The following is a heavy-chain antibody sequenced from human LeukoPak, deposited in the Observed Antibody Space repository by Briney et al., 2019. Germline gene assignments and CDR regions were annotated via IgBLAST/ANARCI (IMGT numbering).Heavy chain of an antibody. V-gene: IGHV3-30*04. CDR2: ISYDGSNK. J-gene: IGHJ1*01. CDR1: GFTFSSYA. CDR3: ARGHVYAMEH. D-gene: IGHD3-16*01. Sequence: GGSLRLSCAASGFTFSSYAMHWVRQAPGKGLEWVAVISYDGSNKYYVDSVKGRFTISRDNSKNTLYLQMNSLRAEDTAVYYCARGHVYAMEHWGQGTLVTVSS.